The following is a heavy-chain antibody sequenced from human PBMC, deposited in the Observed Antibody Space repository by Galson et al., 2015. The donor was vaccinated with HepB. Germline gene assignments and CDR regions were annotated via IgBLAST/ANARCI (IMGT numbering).Heavy chain of an antibody. Sequence: SLRLSCAASGFTFSSYAMTWVRQAPGKGLEWVSAISGSGARTSYADSVKGRFTISRDNSKNTLYVQLSSLRAEDTAVYYCARGGLYYYYYMDVWGKRTTVTVSS. CDR3: ARGGLYYYYYMDV. CDR2: ISGSGART. J-gene: IGHJ6*03. D-gene: IGHD3-16*01. CDR1: GFTFSSYA. V-gene: IGHV3-23*01.